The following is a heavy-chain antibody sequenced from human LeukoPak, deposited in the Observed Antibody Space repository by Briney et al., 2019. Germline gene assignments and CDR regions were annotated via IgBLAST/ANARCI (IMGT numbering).Heavy chain of an antibody. J-gene: IGHJ4*02. D-gene: IGHD3-22*01. CDR3: ARGPYYYDSSGYYYED. Sequence: GGSLRLSCAASGFTFSSYWMHWVRQAPGKGLVWVSRINSDGSSTSYADSVKGRFTSYRDNAKNTLYLQMNSLRAEDTAVYYCARGPYYYDSSGYYYEDWGQGTLVTVSS. CDR2: INSDGSST. V-gene: IGHV3-74*01. CDR1: GFTFSSYW.